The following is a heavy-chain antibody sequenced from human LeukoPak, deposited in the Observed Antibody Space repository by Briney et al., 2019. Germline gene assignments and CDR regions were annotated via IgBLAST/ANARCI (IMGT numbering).Heavy chain of an antibody. V-gene: IGHV1-18*01. CDR2: ISAYNGDT. CDR3: ARDTALIITPGGPDY. CDR1: GYIFASYG. D-gene: IGHD3-10*01. J-gene: IGHJ4*02. Sequence: ASVKVSRKASGYIFASYGISWVRQAPGQGLEWMGWISAYNGDTEYAQNLQGRVTLTTDTSTGTAYMELRSLTSDDTALYYCARDTALIITPGGPDYWGRGTLITVSS.